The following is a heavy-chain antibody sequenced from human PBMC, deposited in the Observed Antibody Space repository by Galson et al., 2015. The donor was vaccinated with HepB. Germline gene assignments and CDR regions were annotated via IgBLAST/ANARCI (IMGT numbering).Heavy chain of an antibody. CDR2: IDIDGSST. V-gene: IGHV3-74*01. Sequence: SLRLSCAASGFTFSSYWMHWVRQAPGKGLVWVSRIDIDGSSTIYADSVKGRFTISRDNAKNTLYVQMNSLRVEDTAVYYCARGSMVRGVPSYYSGMDVWGQGTTVTVSS. J-gene: IGHJ6*02. D-gene: IGHD3-10*01. CDR3: ARGSMVRGVPSYYSGMDV. CDR1: GFTFSSYW.